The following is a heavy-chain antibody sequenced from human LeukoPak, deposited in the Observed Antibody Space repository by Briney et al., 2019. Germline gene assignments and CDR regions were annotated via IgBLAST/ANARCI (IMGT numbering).Heavy chain of an antibody. CDR3: ARAIFVGYSGFDY. J-gene: IGHJ4*02. D-gene: IGHD1-26*01. CDR2: INPNSGGT. Sequence: ASVKVSCKAFGYTFTGYYMHWLRHAPGQGLEWMGWINPNSGGTNYAQKFQGRVTLTRDTSISTAYMELSRLRSDDTAVYYCARAIFVGYSGFDYWGQGTLVTVSS. V-gene: IGHV1-2*02. CDR1: GYTFTGYY.